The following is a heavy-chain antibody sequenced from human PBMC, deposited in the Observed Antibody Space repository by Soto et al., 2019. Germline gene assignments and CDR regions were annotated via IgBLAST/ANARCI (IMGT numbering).Heavy chain of an antibody. V-gene: IGHV4-31*03. Sequence: PSETLSLTCTVSGGSIISGGYYWSWIRQRPGKGLEWIGYIYYSGSTYYNPSLKSRVTISVDTSKNQFSLKLSSVTAADTAVYYCARAPSRRGYSYGYVLPWGQGTLVTVSS. CDR2: IYYSGST. CDR3: ARAPSRRGYSYGYVLP. CDR1: GGSIISGGYY. D-gene: IGHD5-18*01. J-gene: IGHJ5*02.